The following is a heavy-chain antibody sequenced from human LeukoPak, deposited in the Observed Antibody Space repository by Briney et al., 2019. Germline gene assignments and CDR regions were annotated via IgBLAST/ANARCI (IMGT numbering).Heavy chain of an antibody. CDR3: ARKTMIVVVNWFDP. D-gene: IGHD3-22*01. CDR2: INHSGST. J-gene: IGHJ5*02. CDR1: GGSFSGYY. V-gene: IGHV4-34*01. Sequence: SETLSLTCAVYGGSFSGYYWSWIRQPPGKGLEWMGEINHSGSTNYNPSLKSRVTISVDTSKNQFSLKLSSVTAADTAVYYCARKTMIVVVNWFDPWGQGTLVTVSS.